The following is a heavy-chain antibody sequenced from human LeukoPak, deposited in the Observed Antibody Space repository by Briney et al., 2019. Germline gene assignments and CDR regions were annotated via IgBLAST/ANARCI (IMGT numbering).Heavy chain of an antibody. V-gene: IGHV3-53*01. Sequence: GGSLRLSCTASGFTFSTYCMHWVRQPPGKGLEWVSVIYGGVGTYYADSVKDRFTISRDDSKNTLYLQMNSLRAEDTAVYYCASKLNYWGQGTLVTVSS. CDR3: ASKLNY. J-gene: IGHJ4*02. CDR1: GFTFSTYC. D-gene: IGHD1-7*01. CDR2: IYGGVGT.